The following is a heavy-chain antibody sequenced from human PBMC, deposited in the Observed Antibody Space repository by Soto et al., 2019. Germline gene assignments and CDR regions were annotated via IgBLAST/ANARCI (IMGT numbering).Heavy chain of an antibody. J-gene: IGHJ4*02. CDR2: IYYSGST. CDR1: GDSMRSSDYY. CDR3: ARRTVNIRTFYSGLKTHCFDY. D-gene: IGHD6-19*01. Sequence: SETLSLTCAVSGDSMRSSDYYWGWIRQPPGKGLEGIGSIYYSGSTYYNPSLQSRVAISVDTSKNQFSLKLKSVTAADTAIYYCARRTVNIRTFYSGLKTHCFDYWGQGAPVTVSS. V-gene: IGHV4-39*01.